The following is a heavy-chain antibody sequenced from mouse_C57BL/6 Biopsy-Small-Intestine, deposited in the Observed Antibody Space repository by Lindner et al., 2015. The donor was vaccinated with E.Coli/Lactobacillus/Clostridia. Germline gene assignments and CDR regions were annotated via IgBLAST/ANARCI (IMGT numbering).Heavy chain of an antibody. CDR2: ISGYNGNT. D-gene: IGHD2-3*01. J-gene: IGHJ4*01. CDR3: AREGYHGSGNVY. Sequence: SVKVSCKTSGYTFNIYGISWVRQAPGQGLQWLGWISGYNGNTNYAQKFQDRVTITTDTSTSTAYMELRSLRSDDTALYYCAREGYHGSGNVYWGQGTLVTVSS. V-gene: IGHV1-4*01. CDR1: GYTFNIYG.